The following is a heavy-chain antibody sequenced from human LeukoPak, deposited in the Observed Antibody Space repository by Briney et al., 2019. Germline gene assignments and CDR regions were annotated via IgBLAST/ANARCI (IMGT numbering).Heavy chain of an antibody. D-gene: IGHD6-19*01. CDR1: GYSFTSYW. CDR3: ARGAVGGCNLPYFDY. CDR2: IYPGDSDT. V-gene: IGHV5-51*01. Sequence: GESLKISCKGSGYSFTSYWIGWVRQMPGKGLEWMGIIYPGDSDTRYSPSFQGQVTISADKSISTAYLQWSSLKASDTAMYYCARGAVGGCNLPYFDYWGQGTLVTVSS. J-gene: IGHJ4*02.